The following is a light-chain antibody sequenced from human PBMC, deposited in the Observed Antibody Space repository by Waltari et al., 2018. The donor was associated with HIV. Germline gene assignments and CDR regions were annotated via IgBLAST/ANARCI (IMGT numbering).Light chain of an antibody. J-gene: IGKJ1*01. V-gene: IGKV2-30*01. CDR3: MQGTHWPWT. Sequence: DVVMTQSPLSLPVSLGQPASIPCRSSQSLVYTDGNTYLNWFQQRPGQSPRRLIYNVSNRDSGVPDRFSGSGSGTDFTLKISRVEAEDVGVYYCMQGTHWPWTFGQGTKVEIK. CDR2: NVS. CDR1: QSLVYTDGNTY.